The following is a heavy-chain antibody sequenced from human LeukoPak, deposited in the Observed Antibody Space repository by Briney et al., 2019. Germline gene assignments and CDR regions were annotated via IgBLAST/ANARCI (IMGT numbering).Heavy chain of an antibody. CDR2: INHSGST. J-gene: IGHJ4*02. CDR1: GGSFSGYY. Sequence: SETLSLTXAVYGGSFSGYYWSWIRQPPGKGLEWNGEINHSGSTNYNPSLKSRVTISVDTSKNQFSLKLSSVTAADTAVYYCARGRPRIRYFDYWGQGTLVTVSS. V-gene: IGHV4-34*01. D-gene: IGHD1-14*01. CDR3: ARGRPRIRYFDY.